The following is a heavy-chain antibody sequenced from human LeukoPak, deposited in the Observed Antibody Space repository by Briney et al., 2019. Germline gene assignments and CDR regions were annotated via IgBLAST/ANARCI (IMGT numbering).Heavy chain of an antibody. V-gene: IGHV3-23*01. CDR2: ISGSGGST. CDR1: GFTFSSYA. J-gene: IGHJ4*02. Sequence: GGSLRLSCAASGFTFSSYAMSWVRQAPGKGLEWVSAISGSGGSTYYADSVKGRFTISRDNSKNTLYLQMNSLRAEDTAVYYCAKDPLWFGELYPFDYWGQGTLVSVSS. D-gene: IGHD3-10*01. CDR3: AKDPLWFGELYPFDY.